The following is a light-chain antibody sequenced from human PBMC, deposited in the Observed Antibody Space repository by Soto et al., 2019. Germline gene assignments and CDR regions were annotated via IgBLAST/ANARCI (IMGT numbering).Light chain of an antibody. J-gene: IGLJ3*02. CDR3: SSYTTSNTEV. Sequence: QSALTQPASVSGSPGQSITISCTGTSSDVGGYNYVSWYQQHPGKAPKVMIYDVSNRPSGVSNRFSGSKSGNTASLTISGLQADDEADYYCSSYTTSNTEVFGGGTKLTVL. CDR1: SSDVGGYNY. V-gene: IGLV2-14*01. CDR2: DVS.